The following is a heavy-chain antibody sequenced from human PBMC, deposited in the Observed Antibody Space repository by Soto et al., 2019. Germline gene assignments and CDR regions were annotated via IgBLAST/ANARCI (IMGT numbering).Heavy chain of an antibody. Sequence: SETLSLTCTVSGGSISSYYWSWIRQPPGKGLEWIGYIYYSGSTNYNPSLKSRVTISVDTSKNQFSLKLSSVTAADTAVYYCAREGEFITIFGKENDAFDIWGQGTMVTVSS. V-gene: IGHV4-59*01. CDR1: GGSISSYY. CDR3: AREGEFITIFGKENDAFDI. D-gene: IGHD3-3*01. J-gene: IGHJ3*02. CDR2: IYYSGST.